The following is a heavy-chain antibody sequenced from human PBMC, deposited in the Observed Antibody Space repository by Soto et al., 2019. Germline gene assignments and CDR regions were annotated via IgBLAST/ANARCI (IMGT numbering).Heavy chain of an antibody. J-gene: IGHJ4*02. D-gene: IGHD3-22*01. CDR1: GDSITSYY. V-gene: IGHV4-4*07. CDR3: ARVGDSGYYWYFDY. Sequence: SETLSLTCTVSGDSITSYYWTWIRQAAGKRLECIGRVFSSGTTNYNPSLKSRVTMSVDTSKNQLSLRLTSVTAADTAVYYCARVGDSGYYWYFDYWGQGALVTVSS. CDR2: VFSSGTT.